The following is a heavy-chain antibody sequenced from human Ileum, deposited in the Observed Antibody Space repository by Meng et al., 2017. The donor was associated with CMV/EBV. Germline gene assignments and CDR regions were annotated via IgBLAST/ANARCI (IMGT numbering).Heavy chain of an antibody. CDR1: GFTFSSHA. CDR3: ARGYGPAAIIDF. V-gene: IGHV3-23*01. CDR2: ISASGATT. Sequence: GESLKISCAASGFTFSSHAITWVRQDPGKGLEWVSAISASGATTYYADSVRGRFTISRDNSKNSLSLQMNNLRGEDAAVYYCARGYGPAAIIDFWGQGTLVTVSS. J-gene: IGHJ4*02. D-gene: IGHD2-2*01.